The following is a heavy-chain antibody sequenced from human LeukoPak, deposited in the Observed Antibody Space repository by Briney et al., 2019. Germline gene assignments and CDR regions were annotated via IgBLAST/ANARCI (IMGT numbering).Heavy chain of an antibody. CDR2: ISSSGSTI. Sequence: GGSLRLSCAASGFTFSDYYMSWIRQAPGKGLEWVSYISSSGSTIYYADSVKGRFTISRDNAKNSLYLQMNSLRAEDTAVYYCARDYDRGSYSYYYYMDVWGKGTTVTISS. V-gene: IGHV3-11*04. J-gene: IGHJ6*03. CDR3: ARDYDRGSYSYYYYMDV. CDR1: GFTFSDYY. D-gene: IGHD1-26*01.